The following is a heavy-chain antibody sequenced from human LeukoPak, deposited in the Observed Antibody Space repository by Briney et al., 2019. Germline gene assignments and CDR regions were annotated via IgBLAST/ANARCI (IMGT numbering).Heavy chain of an antibody. J-gene: IGHJ4*02. D-gene: IGHD4-11*01. CDR3: ARAGPAYSIDY. CDR2: IYYSGST. Sequence: SETLSLTCIVSGGSISSYYWSWIRQPPGKGLEWIGYIYYSGSTNYNPSLKSRVTISVDTSKNQFSLKLSSVTAADTAVYYCARAGPAYSIDYWGQGTLVTVSS. CDR1: GGSISSYY. V-gene: IGHV4-59*01.